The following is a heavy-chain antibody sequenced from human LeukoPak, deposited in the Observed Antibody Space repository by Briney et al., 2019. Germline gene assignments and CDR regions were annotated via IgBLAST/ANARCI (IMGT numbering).Heavy chain of an antibody. Sequence: GGSLGLSCAASGFTFSSYWMHWVRQAPGKGLVWVSRINSDGSSTSYADSVKGRFTISRDNAKSTLYLQMNSLRAEDTAVYYCARDPRGATTGSDAFDIWGQGTMVTVSS. CDR2: INSDGSST. J-gene: IGHJ3*02. V-gene: IGHV3-74*01. D-gene: IGHD1-26*01. CDR3: ARDPRGATTGSDAFDI. CDR1: GFTFSSYW.